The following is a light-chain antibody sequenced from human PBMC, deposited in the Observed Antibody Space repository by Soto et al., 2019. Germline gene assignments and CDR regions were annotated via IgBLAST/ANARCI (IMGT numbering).Light chain of an antibody. Sequence: DIVMTQSPDSLAVSLCERATINCKSSQSVLYSSNNKNYLAWYQQKPGQPPKLLIYWASTRESGVPDRFSGSGSGTDFTLTISSLQAEDVAVYYCQQYYSTPCTFGQGTKVDIK. CDR2: WAS. CDR1: QSVLYSSNNKNY. V-gene: IGKV4-1*01. J-gene: IGKJ1*01. CDR3: QQYYSTPCT.